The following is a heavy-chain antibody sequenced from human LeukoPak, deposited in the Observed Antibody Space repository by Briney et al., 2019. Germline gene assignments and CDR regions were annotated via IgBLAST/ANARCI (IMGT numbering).Heavy chain of an antibody. CDR3: ARAATVTNY. J-gene: IGHJ4*02. D-gene: IGHD4-11*01. CDR2: INPNSGGT. V-gene: IGHV1-2*02. CDR1: GYTFTYYY. Sequence: ASVKVSCKASGYTFTYYYMHWVRQAPGQGLEWMGWINPNSGGTSYAQKFQARVTMTRDTSITTAYMELSRLRPDDTAVYYCARAATVTNYWGQGTLVTVSS.